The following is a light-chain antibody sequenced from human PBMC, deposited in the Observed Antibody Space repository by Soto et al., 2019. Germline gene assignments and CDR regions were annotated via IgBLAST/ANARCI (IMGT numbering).Light chain of an antibody. J-gene: IGLJ3*02. CDR2: EVR. Sequence: HSALTQPAAVSGPPGQSITISCTGTRSDVGRYNYVSWYQQHSGKAPKLVIYEVRNRPSGISNRFSASKSGNTASLTISGLQAEDEADYYCTSYTSTPTWVFGGGTKLTVL. V-gene: IGLV2-14*01. CDR3: TSYTSTPTWV. CDR1: RSDVGRYNY.